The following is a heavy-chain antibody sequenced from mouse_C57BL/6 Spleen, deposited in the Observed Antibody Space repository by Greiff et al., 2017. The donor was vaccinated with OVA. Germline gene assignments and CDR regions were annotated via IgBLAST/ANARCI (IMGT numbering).Heavy chain of an antibody. V-gene: IGHV1-15*01. D-gene: IGHD1-1*01. CDR1: GYTFTDYE. Sequence: QVQLQQSGAELVRPGASVTLSCKASGYTFTDYEMHWVKQTPVHGLEWIGAIDPETGGTAYNQKFKGKAILTADKSSSTAYMELRSLTSEDSAVYYCTRKGIPTVVATDYFDYWGQGTTLTVSS. CDR3: TRKGIPTVVATDYFDY. J-gene: IGHJ2*01. CDR2: IDPETGGT.